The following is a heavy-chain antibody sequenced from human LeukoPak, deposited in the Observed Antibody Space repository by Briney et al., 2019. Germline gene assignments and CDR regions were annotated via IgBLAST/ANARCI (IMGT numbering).Heavy chain of an antibody. V-gene: IGHV4-31*03. J-gene: IGHJ4*02. CDR1: GDSIGSGGYY. CDR2: IYYSGST. CDR3: ARVRGYSYDKYYFDY. Sequence: SETLSLTCTVSGDSIGSGGYYWSWIRQHPGKGLEWIGNIYYSGSTYYNPSLKSRVIISVDMSKNQFSLKLSSVTAADTAVYYCARVRGYSYDKYYFDYWGQGTLVTVSS. D-gene: IGHD5-18*01.